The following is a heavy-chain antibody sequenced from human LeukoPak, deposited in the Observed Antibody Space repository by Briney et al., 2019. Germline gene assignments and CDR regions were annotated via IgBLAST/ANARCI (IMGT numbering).Heavy chain of an antibody. Sequence: ASVKVSCKASGYIFTDYAIHWLRQAPGQRPEWMGWMNAGNGNTKYSQKFQGRITLIRDTSAATAYMELSSLRSEDTAVYYCARVYDSSGYSLGGAFDIWGQGTMVTVSS. CDR3: ARVYDSSGYSLGGAFDI. V-gene: IGHV1-3*01. J-gene: IGHJ3*02. CDR2: MNAGNGNT. CDR1: GYIFTDYA. D-gene: IGHD3-22*01.